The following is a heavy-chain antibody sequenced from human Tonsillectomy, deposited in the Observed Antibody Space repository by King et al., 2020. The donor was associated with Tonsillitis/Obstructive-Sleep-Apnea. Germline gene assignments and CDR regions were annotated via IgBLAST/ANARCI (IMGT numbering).Heavy chain of an antibody. J-gene: IGHJ6*03. CDR3: ARGGVIVPAALIYMDV. CDR2: INSDGSRT. Sequence: VQLVESGGGLVQPGGSLRLSCAASGFTFSSYWMHWVRQAPGKGLVWVSRINSDGSRTTYADSVKGRFTISRDNAKSTLYLQMNSLRAEDTAVYYCARGGVIVPAALIYMDVWGKGTTVTVSS. CDR1: GFTFSSYW. D-gene: IGHD2-2*01. V-gene: IGHV3-74*01.